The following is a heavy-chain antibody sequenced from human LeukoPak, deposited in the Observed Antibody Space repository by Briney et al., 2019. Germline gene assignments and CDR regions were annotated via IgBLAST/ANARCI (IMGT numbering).Heavy chain of an antibody. Sequence: ASVKVSCKASGYTFTGYYLHWVRQAPGQGREWMGWIDPKSGGTKIAQNFQGRVTMTRDTSISTAYMELSRLASDDTAVYYCARDPSVKYYMDVWGEGTTVTVSS. D-gene: IGHD4-17*01. V-gene: IGHV1-2*02. CDR1: GYTFTGYY. CDR2: IDPKSGGT. CDR3: ARDPSVKYYMDV. J-gene: IGHJ6*03.